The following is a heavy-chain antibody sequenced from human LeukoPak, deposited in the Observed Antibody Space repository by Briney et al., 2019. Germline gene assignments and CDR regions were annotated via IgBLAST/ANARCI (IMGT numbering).Heavy chain of an antibody. V-gene: IGHV3-23*01. CDR3: AKATGTLGN. CDR1: GFIFSSYW. Sequence: SGGSLRLSCAASGFIFSSYWMSWVRQAPGKGLEWVSTISNSDDSTYYADSVKGRFTISRDNSKNTLYLQMNSLTVEDTAIYYCAKATGTLGNWGQGTLVTVSA. J-gene: IGHJ4*02. D-gene: IGHD1-1*01. CDR2: ISNSDDST.